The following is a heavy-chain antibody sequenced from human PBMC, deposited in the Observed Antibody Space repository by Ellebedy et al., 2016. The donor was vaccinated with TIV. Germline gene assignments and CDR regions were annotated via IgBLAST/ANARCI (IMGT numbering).Heavy chain of an antibody. D-gene: IGHD6-13*01. CDR1: GYSFTSYW. CDR2: IYPGDSDT. J-gene: IGHJ4*02. Sequence: GGSLRLSCKGSGYSFTSYWIGWVRQMPGKGLEWMGIIYPGDSDTRYSPSFQGQVTISADKSISTAYLQWSSLKASDTAMYYCARGHHSSWFSSYDYWGQGTLVTVSS. V-gene: IGHV5-51*01. CDR3: ARGHHSSWFSSYDY.